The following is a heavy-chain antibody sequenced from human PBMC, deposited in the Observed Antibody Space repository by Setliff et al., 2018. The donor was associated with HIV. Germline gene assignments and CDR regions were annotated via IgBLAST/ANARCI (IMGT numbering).Heavy chain of an antibody. CDR2: ISAYNGNT. J-gene: IGHJ5*02. CDR3: ARARLQGIVTAVGPRDNCLDP. V-gene: IGHV1-18*01. D-gene: IGHD1-26*01. Sequence: ASVKVSCKASGYSFINYGISWVRQAPVHGLEWLGWISAYNGNTDYAPRLLGRVTMTTDTSTSTAYMELRSLSSDDTAVYYCARARLQGIVTAVGPRDNCLDPWGQGTRVTVSS. CDR1: GYSFINYG.